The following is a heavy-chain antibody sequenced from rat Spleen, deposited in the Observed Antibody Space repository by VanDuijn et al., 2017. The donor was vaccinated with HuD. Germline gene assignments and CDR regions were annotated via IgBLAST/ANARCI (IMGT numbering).Heavy chain of an antibody. CDR3: ARGGYGSYIYGFFDF. J-gene: IGHJ1*01. V-gene: IGHV5-7*01. CDR2: LSYDGHTT. Sequence: EVQLVESGGGLVQPGRSLKLSCAASGFTFSDYYMAWVRQAPTKGLEWVATLSYDGHTTYYRDSVKGRFTISRDNAKSTLYLQMNSLQTEDTAMYFCARGGYGSYIYGFFDFWGPGIMVTVSS. CDR1: GFTFSDYY. D-gene: IGHD1-2*01.